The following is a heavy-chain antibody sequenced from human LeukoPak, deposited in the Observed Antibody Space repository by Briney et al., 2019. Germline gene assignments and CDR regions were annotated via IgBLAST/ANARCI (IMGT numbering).Heavy chain of an antibody. D-gene: IGHD3-22*01. CDR2: ISSSSSYI. CDR1: GFTFSSYS. J-gene: IGHJ4*02. V-gene: IGHV3-21*01. Sequence: PGGSLRLSCAASGFTFSSYSMNWVRQAPGKGLEWVSSISSSSSYIYYADSVKGRFTISRDNAKNSLYLQMNGLRAEDTAVYYCARGASSGYYSDYWGQGTLVTVSS. CDR3: ARGASSGYYSDY.